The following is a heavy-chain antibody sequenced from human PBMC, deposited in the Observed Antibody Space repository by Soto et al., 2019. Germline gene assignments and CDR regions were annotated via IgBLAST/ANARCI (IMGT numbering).Heavy chain of an antibody. Sequence: QVQLVESGGGVVQPGRSLRLSCAASGFTFNNYAMHWVRQAPGKGLEWVAIISNDGSDQNYVHSVKGRFTISRDNSKNTVYLQMNSLRPDDTAVYFCAQGCSGAYCFFLVNWGQGTLVTVSS. CDR3: AQGCSGAYCFFLVN. CDR2: ISNDGSDQ. J-gene: IGHJ4*02. CDR1: GFTFNNYA. D-gene: IGHD5-12*01. V-gene: IGHV3-30*03.